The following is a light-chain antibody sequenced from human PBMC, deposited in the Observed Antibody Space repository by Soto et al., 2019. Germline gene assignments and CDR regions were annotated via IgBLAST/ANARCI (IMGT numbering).Light chain of an antibody. CDR3: LQSYDYPYT. J-gene: IGKJ2*01. CDR1: QDIRNS. Sequence: AIQMTQSPSSLSASVGERVTITCRASQDIRNSLGWYQQKPGKAPKLLIFITSILQSGVPSRFSGSGSGTDFALTICSLQPEDFATYFCLQSYDYPYTFGQGTRLEIK. CDR2: ITS. V-gene: IGKV1-6*01.